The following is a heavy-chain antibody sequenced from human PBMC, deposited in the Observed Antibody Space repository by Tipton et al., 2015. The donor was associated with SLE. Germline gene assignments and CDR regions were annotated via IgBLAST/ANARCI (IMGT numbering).Heavy chain of an antibody. CDR3: ASELRLTFYYDTRDY. CDR1: GFTFSSFA. D-gene: IGHD3-22*01. CDR2: ISGSGGTT. V-gene: IGHV3-23*01. J-gene: IGHJ4*02. Sequence: SLRLSCAASGFTFSSFAMSWVRQAPGKGLEWVSAISGSGGTTYYADSVKGRFTISRDNSKNTLYLQMNSLRAEDTAVYYCASELRLTFYYDTRDYWGQGTLVTVSS.